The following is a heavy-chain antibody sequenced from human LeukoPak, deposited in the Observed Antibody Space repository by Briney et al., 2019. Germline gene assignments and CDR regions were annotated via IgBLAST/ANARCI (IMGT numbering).Heavy chain of an antibody. J-gene: IGHJ4*02. Sequence: GGSLRLSCAASGFSFSSSWMSWVRQAPGKGLEWVAHINQDGSENDYVDSVKGRLTISRDNAKNSLYLQMNSLRAEDTAVYYCAREVLWGPGTLVTVSS. V-gene: IGHV3-7*01. CDR1: GFSFSSSW. D-gene: IGHD2/OR15-2a*01. CDR3: AREVL. CDR2: INQDGSEN.